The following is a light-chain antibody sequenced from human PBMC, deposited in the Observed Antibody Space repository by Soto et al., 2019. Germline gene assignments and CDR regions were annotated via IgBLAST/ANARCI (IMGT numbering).Light chain of an antibody. CDR2: SNY. Sequence: QSVLTQPPSASGTPGQRVTISCSGSSSNIGSHYVYWYQQLPGTAPKLLIYSNYQRPSGVPDRFSGSKSGTSASLAISGLRSEDEADYYCAVWDDRLSGPVFGGGTKLTVL. CDR3: AVWDDRLSGPV. V-gene: IGLV1-47*02. J-gene: IGLJ2*01. CDR1: SSNIGSHY.